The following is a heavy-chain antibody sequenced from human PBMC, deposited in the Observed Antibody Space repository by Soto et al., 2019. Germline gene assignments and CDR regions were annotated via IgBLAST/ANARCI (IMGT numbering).Heavy chain of an antibody. CDR2: IKEDRSEK. CDR3: ARGRSGWPHFDY. J-gene: IGHJ4*02. CDR1: GFTFSSYG. V-gene: IGHV3-7*03. D-gene: IGHD6-19*01. Sequence: PGGSLRLSCAASGFTFSSYGMHWVRQAPGKGLEWVANIKEDRSEKHYVDSVKGRFTISRDNAKNSLYLQMNSLRAEDTAVYYCARGRSGWPHFDYWGQGTLVTVSS.